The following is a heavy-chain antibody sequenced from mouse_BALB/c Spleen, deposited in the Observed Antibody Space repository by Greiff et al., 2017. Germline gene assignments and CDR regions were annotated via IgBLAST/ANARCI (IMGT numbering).Heavy chain of an antibody. V-gene: IGHV5-12-2*01. J-gene: IGHJ3*01. Sequence: DVKLVESGGGLVQPGGSLKLSCAASGFTFSSYTMSWVRQTPEKRLEWVAYISNGGGSTYYPDTVKGRFTISRDNAKNTLYLQMSSLKSEDTAMYYCARHSAWFAYWGQGTLVTVSA. CDR2: ISNGGGST. CDR1: GFTFSSYT. CDR3: ARHSAWFAY.